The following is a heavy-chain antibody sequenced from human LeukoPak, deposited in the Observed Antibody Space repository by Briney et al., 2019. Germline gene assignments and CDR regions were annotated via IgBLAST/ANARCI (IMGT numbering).Heavy chain of an antibody. Sequence: PGGSLRLSCAASGFPFHDHDMYWVRQTPGKGLEWVALISHGGGKEHYAESVKGRFTISRDNSKNTLYLQMNSLRAEDTAVYYCARDGRYSSGWYSDCWGQGTLVTVSS. J-gene: IGHJ4*02. D-gene: IGHD6-19*01. CDR1: GFPFHDHD. CDR2: ISHGGGKE. V-gene: IGHV3-30*03. CDR3: ARDGRYSSGWYSDC.